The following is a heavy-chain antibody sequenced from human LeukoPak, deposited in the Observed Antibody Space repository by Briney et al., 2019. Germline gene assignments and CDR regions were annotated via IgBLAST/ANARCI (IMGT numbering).Heavy chain of an antibody. J-gene: IGHJ6*02. V-gene: IGHV3-30*18. CDR2: ISYDGSNK. D-gene: IGHD7-27*01. CDR1: GFTFSSYG. CDR3: AKGLTGECYYGMDV. Sequence: TGGSLRLSCAASGFTFSSYGMRWVRQAPGKGLEWVAVISYDGSNKYYADSVKGRFTISRDNSKNTLCLQMNSLRAEDTAVYYCAKGLTGECYYGMDVWGQGTTVTVSS.